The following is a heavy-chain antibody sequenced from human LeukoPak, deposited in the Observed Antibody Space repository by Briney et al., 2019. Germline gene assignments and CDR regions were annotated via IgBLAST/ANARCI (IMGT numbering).Heavy chain of an antibody. V-gene: IGHV1-18*01. CDR1: GYTFTSYG. D-gene: IGHD2-15*01. CDR2: ISAYKGNT. J-gene: IGHJ4*02. CDR3: AREFGGYCSGGSCYQGFDY. Sequence: GASVKVSCKASGYTFTSYGISWVRQAPGQGLEWMGWISAYKGNTNYAQKLQGRVTMTTDTSTSTAYMALRSLRSDDTAVYYCAREFGGYCSGGSCYQGFDYWGQGTLVTVSS.